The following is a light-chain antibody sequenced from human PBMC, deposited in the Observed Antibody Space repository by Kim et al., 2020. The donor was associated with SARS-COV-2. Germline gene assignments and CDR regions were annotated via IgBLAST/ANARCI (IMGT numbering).Light chain of an antibody. Sequence: PGQTASITCSGDKLGDKYACWYQQKPGQSPVLVIYQDSTRPSGIPERFSGSNSGNTATLTISGTQAMDEADYYCQAWDSSTSHWVFGGGTQLTVL. CDR3: QAWDSSTSHWV. V-gene: IGLV3-1*01. CDR1: KLGDKY. CDR2: QDS. J-gene: IGLJ3*02.